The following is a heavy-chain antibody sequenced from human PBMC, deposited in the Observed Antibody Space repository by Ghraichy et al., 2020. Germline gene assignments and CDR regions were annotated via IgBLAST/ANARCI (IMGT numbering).Heavy chain of an antibody. CDR3: ARDEEIAAALDY. J-gene: IGHJ4*02. V-gene: IGHV1-2*02. Sequence: RWGRRAPGQGLEWMGWINPNSGGTNYAQKFQGRVTMTRDTSISTAYMELSRLRSDDTAVYYCARDEEIAAALDYWGQGTLVTVSS. CDR2: INPNSGGT. D-gene: IGHD6-13*01.